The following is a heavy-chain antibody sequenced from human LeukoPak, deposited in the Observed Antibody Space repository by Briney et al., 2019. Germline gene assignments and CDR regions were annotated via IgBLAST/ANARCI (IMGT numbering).Heavy chain of an antibody. J-gene: IGHJ4*02. V-gene: IGHV3-9*01. CDR3: AKDRGYSATTPDFDY. CDR2: ISWNSGSI. CDR1: GFTFSSYA. Sequence: PGGSLRLSCAASGFTFSSYAVHWVRQAPGKGLEWVSGISWNSGSIGYADSVKGRFTISRDNAKNSLYLQMNSLRAEDTALYYCAKDRGYSATTPDFDYWGQGTLVTVSS. D-gene: IGHD5-12*01.